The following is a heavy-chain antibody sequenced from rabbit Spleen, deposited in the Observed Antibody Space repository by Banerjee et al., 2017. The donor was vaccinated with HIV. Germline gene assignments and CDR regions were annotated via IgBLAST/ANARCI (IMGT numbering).Heavy chain of an antibody. CDR3: ARDPSSSGAWTFNF. J-gene: IGHJ4*01. Sequence: QEQLEESGGGLVKPGASLALTCRASGFDLSSSYWICWVRQAPGKGLEWIACIYTGSSGSTYYASWAKGRFTISKTSSTTVTLQMTSLTAADTATYFCARDPSSSGAWTFNFWGPGTLVTVS. V-gene: IGHV1S45*01. CDR2: IYTGSSGST. D-gene: IGHD1-1*01. CDR1: GFDLSSSYW.